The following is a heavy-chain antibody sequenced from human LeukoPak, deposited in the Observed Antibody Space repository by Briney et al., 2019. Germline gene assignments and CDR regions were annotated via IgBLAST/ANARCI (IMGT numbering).Heavy chain of an antibody. CDR1: RFTFSSYA. V-gene: IGHV3-23*01. D-gene: IGHD3-10*01. Sequence: GESLRLSCTTSRFTFSSYAMSWVRQAPGKGLEWVSAISGIGGSTYYADSVKGRFTISRDNSKNMLYLQMNSLSGEDTAVYSCARGGTMYYGSGNFDYWGQGTLVTVSS. CDR3: ARGGTMYYGSGNFDY. J-gene: IGHJ4*02. CDR2: ISGIGGST.